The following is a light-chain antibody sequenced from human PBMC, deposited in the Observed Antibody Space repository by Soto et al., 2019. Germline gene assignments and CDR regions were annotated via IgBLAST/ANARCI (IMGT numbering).Light chain of an antibody. CDR3: AAWDDSLNGRV. CDR2: GNN. V-gene: IGLV1-44*01. CDR1: SSNIRSKT. Sequence: QSVLTQPPSASGTPGQRVTISCSGSSSNIRSKTVIWYQQIPGTAPRLLIRGNNQRPSGVPDRFSGSKSGTSASLAISGLQSEDEADFHCAAWDDSLNGRVFGGGTKLTVL. J-gene: IGLJ2*01.